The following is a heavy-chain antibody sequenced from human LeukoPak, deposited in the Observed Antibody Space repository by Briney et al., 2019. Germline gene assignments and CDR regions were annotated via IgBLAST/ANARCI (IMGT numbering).Heavy chain of an antibody. Sequence: RGGFPRLSCVASGFTFSNYAMNWVRQAPGKGLEWVSVSGSGGDTYYVDSVKGRFTISRDNSKNTLYLQMNSLRAEDTAVYYCAKARGGTYRTYYLDYWGQGTLVTVSA. CDR2: SGSGGDT. V-gene: IGHV3-23*01. D-gene: IGHD1-26*01. CDR3: AKARGGTYRTYYLDY. CDR1: GFTFSNYA. J-gene: IGHJ4*02.